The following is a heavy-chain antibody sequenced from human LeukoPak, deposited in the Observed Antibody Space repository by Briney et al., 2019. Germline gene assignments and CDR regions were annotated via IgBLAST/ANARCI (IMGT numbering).Heavy chain of an antibody. CDR2: IIPILGIA. V-gene: IGHV1-69*04. CDR1: GYTFTSYG. CDR3: ARDRSAYYYGSGSPDY. J-gene: IGHJ4*02. Sequence: ASVKVSCKASGYTFTSYGISWVRQAPGQGLEWMGRIIPILGIANYAQKFQGRVTITADKSTSTAYMELSSLRSEDTAVYYCARDRSAYYYGSGSPDYWGQGTLVTVSS. D-gene: IGHD3-10*01.